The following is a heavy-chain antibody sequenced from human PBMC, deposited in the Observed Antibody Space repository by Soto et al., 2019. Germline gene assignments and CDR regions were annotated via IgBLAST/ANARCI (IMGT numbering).Heavy chain of an antibody. D-gene: IGHD1-26*01. CDR2: INHSGST. CDR3: VRGRAFMSRVAFDI. J-gene: IGHJ3*02. Sequence: QVQLQQRGAGLLKPSETLSLTCAVLGGSFSDYYWTWIRQPPGQGLEWIGEINHSGSTSYNPSLKIRLTLSVDTSTKEFSLNLSSVTAADTAAYHCVRGRAFMSRVAFDIWGQGTMVTVSS. CDR1: GGSFSDYY. V-gene: IGHV4-34*02.